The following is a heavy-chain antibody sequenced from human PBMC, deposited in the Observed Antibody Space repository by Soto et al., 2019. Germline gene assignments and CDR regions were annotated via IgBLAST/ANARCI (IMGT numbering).Heavy chain of an antibody. V-gene: IGHV3-30*18. CDR3: AKGSEMDWFDP. D-gene: IGHD2-8*01. Sequence: PGGSLRLSCAASGFTFSSYGMHWVRQAPGKGLEWVAVISYDGSSKYYADSVKGRFSISRDNSMSTVYLQLNSLRAEDTAVYYCAKGSEMDWFDPWGQGTLVTVSS. J-gene: IGHJ5*02. CDR1: GFTFSSYG. CDR2: ISYDGSSK.